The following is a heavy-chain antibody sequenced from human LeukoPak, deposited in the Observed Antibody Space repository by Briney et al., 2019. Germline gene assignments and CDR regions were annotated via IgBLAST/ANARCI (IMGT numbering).Heavy chain of an antibody. J-gene: IGHJ3*02. CDR2: ISHIGST. Sequence: PSETLSLTCAVSGDSFSSHYWTWIRQSPGTGLEWIGYISHIGSTNYNPSLKSRVTISIDTSRNQFSLRLSSVTAADTAVYYCARDLVTVTKGFDIWGQGTMVSVSS. CDR3: ARDLVTVTKGFDI. CDR1: GDSFSSHY. D-gene: IGHD4-17*01. V-gene: IGHV4-59*11.